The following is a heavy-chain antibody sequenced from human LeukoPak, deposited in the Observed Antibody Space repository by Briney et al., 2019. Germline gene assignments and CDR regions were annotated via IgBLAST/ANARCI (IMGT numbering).Heavy chain of an antibody. Sequence: GGSLRLSCAASGFTVSTNYMSWVRQAPGKTLEWVSVIYPGDNTYYADSGKGRFTMSRDDSKNTLFLQVNSLRVEDTAVYYCARVVVEQGRSDAFDIWGQGTLVTVSS. CDR3: ARVVVEQGRSDAFDI. CDR2: IYPGDNT. D-gene: IGHD4-17*01. J-gene: IGHJ3*02. CDR1: GFTVSTNY. V-gene: IGHV3-66*01.